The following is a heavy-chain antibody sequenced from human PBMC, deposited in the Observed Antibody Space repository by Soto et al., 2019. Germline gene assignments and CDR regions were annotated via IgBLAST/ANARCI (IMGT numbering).Heavy chain of an antibody. J-gene: IGHJ4*02. Sequence: GGSLRLSCAASGFTFSSYGMTWVRQAPGKGLEWVSFSSATGAGTYYADSVKGRFTISRDNSKNTLYLQMTSLRADDTAVYYCAKDRRAGGNYGFYSDFWGQGALVTAPQ. V-gene: IGHV3-23*01. CDR3: AKDRRAGGNYGFYSDF. D-gene: IGHD1-7*01. CDR1: GFTFSSYG. CDR2: SSATGAGT.